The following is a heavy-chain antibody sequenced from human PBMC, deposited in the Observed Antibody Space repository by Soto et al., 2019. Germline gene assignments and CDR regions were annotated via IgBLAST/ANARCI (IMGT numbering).Heavy chain of an antibody. J-gene: IGHJ4*02. CDR2: INSSGSYI. D-gene: IGHD2-15*01. Sequence: TGGSLRLSCAASGFTLSSYSMNWVRQAPGKGLEWVSCINSSGSYIYYADSVKGRFTISRDNAKNTLYLQMNSLRVEDTAVYFCSVVVVAATRNSLGYWGQGTLVTVSS. CDR1: GFTLSSYS. V-gene: IGHV3-21*01. CDR3: SVVVVAATRNSLGY.